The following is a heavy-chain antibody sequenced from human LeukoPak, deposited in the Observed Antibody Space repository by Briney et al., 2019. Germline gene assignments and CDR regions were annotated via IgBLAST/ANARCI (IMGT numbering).Heavy chain of an antibody. Sequence: SETLSLTCTVSGGSISSYYWSWIWQPPGKGLEWIGYIYYSGSTNYNPSLKSRVTISVDTSKNQFSLKLSSVTAADTAVYYCARVPTTGTTSVGFDYWGQGTLVTVSS. V-gene: IGHV4-59*01. J-gene: IGHJ4*02. CDR3: ARVPTTGTTSVGFDY. CDR2: IYYSGST. D-gene: IGHD1-7*01. CDR1: GGSISSYY.